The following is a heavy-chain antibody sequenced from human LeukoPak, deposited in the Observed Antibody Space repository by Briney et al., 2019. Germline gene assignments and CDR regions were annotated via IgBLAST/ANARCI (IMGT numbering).Heavy chain of an antibody. Sequence: PGRSLRLSCAASGFTFSSYAMHWVRQAPGKGLEWVAVISYDGSNKYYADSVKGRFTISRDNSKNTLYLQMNSLRAEDTAVYYCARGAIVGATTGYYYYGMDVWGQGTTVTVSS. J-gene: IGHJ6*02. V-gene: IGHV3-30-3*01. CDR3: ARGAIVGATTGYYYYGMDV. CDR2: ISYDGSNK. D-gene: IGHD1-26*01. CDR1: GFTFSSYA.